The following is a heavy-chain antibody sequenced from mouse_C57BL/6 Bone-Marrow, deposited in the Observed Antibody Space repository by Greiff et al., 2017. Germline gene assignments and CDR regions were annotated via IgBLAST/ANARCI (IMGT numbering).Heavy chain of an antibody. D-gene: IGHD4-1*01. CDR1: GYTFTSYW. CDR3: ARSGPLGRSFDY. J-gene: IGHJ2*01. Sequence: QVQLQQPGAELVKPGASVKMSCKASGYTFTSYWITWVKQRPGQGLEWIGDIYPTSGRTNYNEQFKSKAILTVDTSSTTAYMQLSSLTSEDSAVFYGARSGPLGRSFDYWGQGTTLTVSS. V-gene: IGHV1-55*01. CDR2: IYPTSGRT.